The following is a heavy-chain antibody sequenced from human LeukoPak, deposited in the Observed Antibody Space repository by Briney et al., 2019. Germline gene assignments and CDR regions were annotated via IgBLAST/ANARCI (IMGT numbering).Heavy chain of an antibody. CDR1: GFTFSSYS. J-gene: IGHJ4*02. V-gene: IGHV3-21*01. CDR3: ARDGITMVRGAFDY. Sequence: SGGSLRLSCAASGFTFSSYSMNWVRQAPGKGLEWVSSISSSSSYIYYADSVKGRFTISRDNAKNSLYLQMNSLRAEDTAVYYCARDGITMVRGAFDYWGQGTLVTVSS. D-gene: IGHD3-10*01. CDR2: ISSSSSYI.